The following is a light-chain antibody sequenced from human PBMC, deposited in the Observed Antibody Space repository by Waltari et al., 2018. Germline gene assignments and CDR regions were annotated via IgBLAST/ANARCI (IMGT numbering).Light chain of an antibody. CDR3: QVWDFDSNHVL. CDR2: DNA. Sequence: SYVLTQPPSVSVAPGQTARIPCGENKIGDKSVHWYQQKPGQAPVLVVYDNADRPSGIPGRFSGSNSANTATLTISRVEAGDEADYYCQVWDFDSNHVLFGGGTKLTVL. J-gene: IGLJ2*01. V-gene: IGLV3-21*02. CDR1: KIGDKS.